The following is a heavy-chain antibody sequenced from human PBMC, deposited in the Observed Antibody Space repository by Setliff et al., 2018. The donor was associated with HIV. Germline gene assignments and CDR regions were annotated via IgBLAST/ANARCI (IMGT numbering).Heavy chain of an antibody. V-gene: IGHV4-4*08. D-gene: IGHD3-3*01. Sequence: LSLTCTVSGDSISTYYWSWIRQPPGKGLEWIGYIYTSGSTNYNPSLKSRVTISVDTSKNQFSLKLSSVTAADTAVYYCARNKDFWSGSLDYWGQGTLVTVSS. J-gene: IGHJ4*02. CDR3: ARNKDFWSGSLDY. CDR2: IYTSGST. CDR1: GDSISTYY.